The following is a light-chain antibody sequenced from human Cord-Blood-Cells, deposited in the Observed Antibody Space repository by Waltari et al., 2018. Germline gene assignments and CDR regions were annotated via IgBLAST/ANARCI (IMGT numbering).Light chain of an antibody. J-gene: IGKJ1*01. CDR3: QQYNSYPWT. CDR1: HSISSW. Sequence: DIQMTQSPSTLSASVGDRVTITCRASHSISSWLAWYQQKPGKSPKLLIYDASSLESGVPSRFSRSGSGTEFPLTISSLQPDDFATYYCQQYNSYPWTFGQGTKVEIK. CDR2: DAS. V-gene: IGKV1-5*01.